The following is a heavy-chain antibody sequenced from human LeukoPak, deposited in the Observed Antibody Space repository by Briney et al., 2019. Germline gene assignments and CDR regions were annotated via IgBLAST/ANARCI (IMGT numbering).Heavy chain of an antibody. D-gene: IGHD6-6*01. CDR2: ISWNSGSI. Sequence: QPGGSLRLSCAASGFTFDDYAMHWVRQAPGKGLEWVSGISWNSGSIGYADSVKGRFTISRDNAKHSLYLQMNSLRAEDTALYDCAKSLGSSSSPPDYWGQGTLVTVSS. CDR1: GFTFDDYA. J-gene: IGHJ4*02. CDR3: AKSLGSSSSPPDY. V-gene: IGHV3-9*01.